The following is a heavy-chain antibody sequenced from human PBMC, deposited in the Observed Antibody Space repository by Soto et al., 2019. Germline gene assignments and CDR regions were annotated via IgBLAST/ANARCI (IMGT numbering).Heavy chain of an antibody. Sequence: PGESLKISCKGSGYSFTSYWIGWVRQMPGKGLEWMGIIYPGDSDTRYSPSFQGQVTISADKSISTAYLQWSSLKASDTAMYYCARQQRYYDSSGYYNMGVGDYYYYGMDVWGQGTTVTVSS. J-gene: IGHJ6*02. CDR2: IYPGDSDT. CDR3: ARQQRYYDSSGYYNMGVGDYYYYGMDV. D-gene: IGHD3-22*01. V-gene: IGHV5-51*01. CDR1: GYSFTSYW.